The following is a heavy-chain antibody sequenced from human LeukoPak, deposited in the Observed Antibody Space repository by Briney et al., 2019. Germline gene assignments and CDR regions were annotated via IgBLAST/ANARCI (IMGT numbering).Heavy chain of an antibody. V-gene: IGHV1-8*03. D-gene: IGHD5-18*01. Sequence: ASVKVSCKASGYTFTSYDINWVRQATGQGLEWMGWMNPNSGNKGYAQKFQGRVTITRNTSISTAYMELSSLRSEDTAVYYCARGRGYSYGNFDYWGQGTLVTVSS. CDR3: ARGRGYSYGNFDY. CDR2: MNPNSGNK. CDR1: GYTFTSYD. J-gene: IGHJ4*02.